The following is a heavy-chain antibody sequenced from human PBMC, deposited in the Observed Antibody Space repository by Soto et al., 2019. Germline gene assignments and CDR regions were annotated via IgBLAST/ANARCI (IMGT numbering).Heavy chain of an antibody. V-gene: IGHV3-23*01. CDR3: AKDAVPNSLNLQWYFDY. CDR1: GFTFSSYA. CDR2: ISGSGGST. Sequence: GGSLRLSCAASGFTFSSYAMSWVRQAPGKGLEWVSAISGSGGSTYYADSVKGRFTISRDNSKNTLYLQMNSLRAEDTAVYYCAKDAVPNSLNLQWYFDYWVQGTLVTVSS. J-gene: IGHJ4*02. D-gene: IGHD1-26*01.